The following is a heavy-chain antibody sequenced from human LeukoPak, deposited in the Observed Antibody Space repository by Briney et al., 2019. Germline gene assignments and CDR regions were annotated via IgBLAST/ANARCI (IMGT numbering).Heavy chain of an antibody. CDR3: VRELYCSSTSCSDY. J-gene: IGHJ4*02. V-gene: IGHV1-69*13. D-gene: IGHD2-2*01. Sequence: GASVKVSCKASGGTFSSYAISWVRQAPGQGLEWMGGIIPIFGTANYAQKFQGRVTITADESTSTAYMELSSLRSEDTAVYYCVRELYCSSTSCSDYWGQGTLVTVSS. CDR1: GGTFSSYA. CDR2: IIPIFGTA.